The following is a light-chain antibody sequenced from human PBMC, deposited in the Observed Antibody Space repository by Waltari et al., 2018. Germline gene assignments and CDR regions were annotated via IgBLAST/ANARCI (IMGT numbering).Light chain of an antibody. CDR2: GAS. V-gene: IGKV3-15*01. J-gene: IGKJ1*01. CDR3: QQYNNWRT. Sequence: EIVMTQSQATRSVAPGERDTLSGRASQSVSSNLAWYQQKPGQAPRLLIYGASTRATGIPARFSGSGSGTEFTLTISSMQSEDFAVYYCQQYNNWRTFGQGTKVEIK. CDR1: QSVSSN.